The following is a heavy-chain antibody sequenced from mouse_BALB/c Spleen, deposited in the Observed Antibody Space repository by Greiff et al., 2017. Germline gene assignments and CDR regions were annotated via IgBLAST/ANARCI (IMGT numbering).Heavy chain of an antibody. CDR1: GFNIKDTY. J-gene: IGHJ3*01. D-gene: IGHD1-1*01. CDR3: ALLRGFAY. Sequence: EVQLQESGAELVKPGASVKLSCTASGFNIKDTYMHWVKQRPEQGLEWIGRIDPANGNTKYDPKFQGKATITADTSSNTAYLQLSSLTSEDTAVYYCALLRGFAYWGQGTLVTVSA. CDR2: IDPANGNT. V-gene: IGHV14-3*02.